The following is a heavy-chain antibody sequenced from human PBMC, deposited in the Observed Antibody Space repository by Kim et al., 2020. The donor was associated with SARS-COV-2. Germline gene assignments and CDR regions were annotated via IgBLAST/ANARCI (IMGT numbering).Heavy chain of an antibody. Sequence: SETLSLTCTVSSGSISSNYWSWIRQPPGKGLEWIGYIYYSGNTDYNPSLKSRVTISVDTSKNQFSLRLSSVTAADTAIYYCARLPIFNAFDMWGQGTMGT. CDR2: IYYSGNT. CDR1: SGSISSNY. J-gene: IGHJ3*02. CDR3: ARLPIFNAFDM. V-gene: IGHV4-59*08. D-gene: IGHD2-2*01.